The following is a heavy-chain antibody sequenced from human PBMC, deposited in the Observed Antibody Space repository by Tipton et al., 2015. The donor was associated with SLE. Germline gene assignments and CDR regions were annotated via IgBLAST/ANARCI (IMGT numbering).Heavy chain of an antibody. V-gene: IGHV4-39*07. CDR1: GGSISSSSYY. Sequence: TLSLTCTVSGGSISSSSYYWGWIRQPPGKGLEWIGSFYYSGSTYYNPSLKSRVTISVDTSKNQFSLKLSSVTAADTAVYYCARDLGSSGSFDYWGQGTLVTVSS. D-gene: IGHD6-13*01. CDR2: FYYSGST. CDR3: ARDLGSSGSFDY. J-gene: IGHJ4*02.